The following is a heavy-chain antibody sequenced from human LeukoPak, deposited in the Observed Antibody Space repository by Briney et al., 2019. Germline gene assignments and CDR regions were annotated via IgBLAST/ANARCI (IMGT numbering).Heavy chain of an antibody. D-gene: IGHD1-1*01. CDR3: AGSSHQRNWFDP. V-gene: IGHV1-46*01. J-gene: IGHJ5*02. Sequence: ASVTVSCKSSGNTFTSHYIHWVRQVPGQGLEWMGIVAPGGGIITYAQKFQDRVTMTRDTSTGTVYMELSSLRSDDSAVYFCAGSSHQRNWFDPWGQGTLVTVSS. CDR2: VAPGGGII. CDR1: GNTFTSHY.